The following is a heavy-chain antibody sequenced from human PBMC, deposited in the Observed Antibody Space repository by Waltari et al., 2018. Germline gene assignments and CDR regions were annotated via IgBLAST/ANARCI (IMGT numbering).Heavy chain of an antibody. D-gene: IGHD3-10*01. CDR2: IYPGDSET. V-gene: IGHV5-51*01. J-gene: IGHJ4*02. CDR3: VRGNWFFDS. Sequence: EVHLVQSSAEVKKAGESLKISCQGPGFRFTTYWIAWVRQMPGKGLEWMGNIYPGDSETKYSPSFQGRVTISADNSLTTTYLQLTNLKASDTAVYFCVRGNWFFDSWGQGTLVTVSS. CDR1: GFRFTTYW.